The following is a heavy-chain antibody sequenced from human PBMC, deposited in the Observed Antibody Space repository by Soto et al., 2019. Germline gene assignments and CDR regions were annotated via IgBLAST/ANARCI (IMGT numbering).Heavy chain of an antibody. CDR3: ARSIRGPRRFNGMDV. V-gene: IGHV2-70*13. J-gene: IGHJ6*02. CDR1: GFSLTSPGMC. Sequence: TLVNPTETLTLTCTFSGFSLTSPGMCVSWIRQSPGKALEWLALIERDDDDKYYSTSLKTRLTISKDTRKNQVVLTMANMEPADTATYYCARSIRGPRRFNGMDVWGQGTTVTVSS. D-gene: IGHD1-20*01. CDR2: IERDDDDK.